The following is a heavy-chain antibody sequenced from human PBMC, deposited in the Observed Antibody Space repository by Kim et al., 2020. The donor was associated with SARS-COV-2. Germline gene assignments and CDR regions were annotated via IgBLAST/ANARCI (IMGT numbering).Heavy chain of an antibody. CDR1: GFTFSTFW. J-gene: IGHJ3*02. V-gene: IGHV3-74*01. CDR3: ASAVAGTRNAFDI. Sequence: GGSLRLSCAASGFTFSTFWMHWVRQAPGKGLVWVSRINSDGSSTSYADSVKGRFTISRDNAKNMVCLQMNSLRAEDTAVYYCASAVAGTRNAFDIWGQGTMVTVSS. D-gene: IGHD6-13*01. CDR2: INSDGSST.